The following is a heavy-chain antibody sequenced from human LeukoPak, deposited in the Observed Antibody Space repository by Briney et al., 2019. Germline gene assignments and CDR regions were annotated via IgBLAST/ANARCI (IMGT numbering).Heavy chain of an antibody. J-gene: IGHJ4*02. D-gene: IGHD5-18*01. CDR3: AKAQWIQLRSCYFDY. CDR1: GFTFSSYA. V-gene: IGHV3-23*01. Sequence: GGSLRLSCAASGFTFSSYAMSWVRQAPGKGLEWVSAISGSGGSTYYGDSVKGRFTISRDNSKNTLYLQMNSLRAEDTAVYYCAKAQWIQLRSCYFDYWGQGTLVTVSS. CDR2: ISGSGGST.